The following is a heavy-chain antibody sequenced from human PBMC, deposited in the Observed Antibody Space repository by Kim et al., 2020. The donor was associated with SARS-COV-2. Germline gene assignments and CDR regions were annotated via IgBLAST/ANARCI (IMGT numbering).Heavy chain of an antibody. D-gene: IGHD2-2*01. CDR3: ARAHAPAPANIDY. Sequence: SYAQELPGSSTLTRDTSTSPVYMELSSLRSEDTAVYYCARAHAPAPANIDYWGQGTLVTVSS. V-gene: IGHV1-46*01. J-gene: IGHJ4*02.